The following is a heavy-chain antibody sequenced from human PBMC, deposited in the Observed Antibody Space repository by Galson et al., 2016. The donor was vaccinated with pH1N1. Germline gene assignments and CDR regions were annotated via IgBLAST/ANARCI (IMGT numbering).Heavy chain of an antibody. CDR3: AREERIRDLDVGNWFDP. CDR2: IYYTGST. CDR1: GGSISSGDYH. Sequence: TLSLTCTVSGGSISSGDYHWSWIRQPPGKGLEWIGDIYYTGSTYYNSSLKSRLTISVDTSKNQLSLKLRSVTAADTAVYYCAREERIRDLDVGNWFDPWGQGTLVTVSS. V-gene: IGHV4-30-4*08. D-gene: IGHD3-3*02. J-gene: IGHJ5*02.